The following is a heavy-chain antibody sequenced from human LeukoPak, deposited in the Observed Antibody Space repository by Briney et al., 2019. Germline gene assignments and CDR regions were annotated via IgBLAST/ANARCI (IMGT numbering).Heavy chain of an antibody. CDR1: GYTFTIYD. CDR3: ARGRAARPRRHGSNWFDP. V-gene: IGHV1-8*03. CDR2: MNPDSGDT. J-gene: IGHJ5*02. Sequence: GESLKISCKASGYTFTIYDINWVRQATGQGLEWMGWMNPDSGDTGYAQKFQGRVTITWNTSISTAYMELSSLRSEDTAVYYCARGRAARPRRHGSNWFDPWGQGTLVTVSS. D-gene: IGHD6-6*01.